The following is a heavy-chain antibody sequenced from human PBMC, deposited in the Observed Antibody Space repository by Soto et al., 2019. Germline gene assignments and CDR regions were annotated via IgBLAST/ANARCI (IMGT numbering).Heavy chain of an antibody. V-gene: IGHV4-39*07. CDR3: ARRYGASFDY. J-gene: IGHJ4*02. CDR1: GGSISSSIYS. Sequence: SETLSLTCTVSGGSISSSIYSWGWIRQPPGKGLEWIGYIYYSGSTNYNPSLKSRVTISVDTSKNQFSLNLSSVTAADTAVYYCARRYGASFDYWGQGTLVTVSS. CDR2: IYYSGST. D-gene: IGHD4-17*01.